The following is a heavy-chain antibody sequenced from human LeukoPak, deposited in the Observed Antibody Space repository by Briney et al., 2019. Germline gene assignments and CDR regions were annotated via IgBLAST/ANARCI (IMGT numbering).Heavy chain of an antibody. J-gene: IGHJ6*03. CDR2: TPLDRSNK. Sequence: GGSLRLSCAASGFTFSSYGMHWVRQAPGKGLEWVAFTPLDRSNKYYADSVEGRFTISRDNSKNTLYLQMNSLRAEDTAVYYSAKEGLDCSSTSSYRGGLNFYYYMDVWGKGTTVTVSS. CDR1: GFTFSSYG. D-gene: IGHD2-2*01. V-gene: IGHV3-30*02. CDR3: AKEGLDCSSTSSYRGGLNFYYYMDV.